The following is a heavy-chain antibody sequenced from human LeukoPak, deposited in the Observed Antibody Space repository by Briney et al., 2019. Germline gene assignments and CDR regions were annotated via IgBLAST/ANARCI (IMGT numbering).Heavy chain of an antibody. CDR3: ARSPGYCSSTSCYIHYYGMDV. D-gene: IGHD2-2*02. J-gene: IGHJ6*02. CDR1: GFTFSSYS. Sequence: PGGSLRLSCAASGFTFSSYSMNWVRQAPGKELEWVSSISSSSSYIYYADSVKGRFTISRDNAKNSLYLQMNSLRAEDTAVYYCARSPGYCSSTSCYIHYYGMDVWGQGTTVTVSS. V-gene: IGHV3-21*01. CDR2: ISSSSSYI.